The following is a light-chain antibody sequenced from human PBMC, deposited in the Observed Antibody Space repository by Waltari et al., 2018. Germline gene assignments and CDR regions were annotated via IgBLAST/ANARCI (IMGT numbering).Light chain of an antibody. CDR1: QSVLYSSNSQNY. CDR3: QQYYDIPWT. J-gene: IGKJ1*01. Sequence: DIVMTQSPDSLAVSLGERVTINCKSSQSVLYSSNSQNYLAWYQQKPGQPPKLLIYWASARESGVPDRLSGSESGTDFTLTISSLQAEDVAVYYCQQYYDIPWTFGQGTQVEVK. CDR2: WAS. V-gene: IGKV4-1*01.